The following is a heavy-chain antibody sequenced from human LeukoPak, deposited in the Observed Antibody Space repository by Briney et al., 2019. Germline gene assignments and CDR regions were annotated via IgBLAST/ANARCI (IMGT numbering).Heavy chain of an antibody. V-gene: IGHV3-23*01. CDR3: AKERAGYTNPYYFDY. J-gene: IGHJ4*02. Sequence: ETLSLTCTVSGGSISSSSYYWGWIRQPPGKGLEWVSAISGSGGSTYYADSVKGRFTISRDNSKNTLYLHMNSLRAEDTAVYYCAKERAGYTNPYYFDYWGQGTLVTVSS. D-gene: IGHD3-16*02. CDR1: GGSISSSSYY. CDR2: ISGSGGST.